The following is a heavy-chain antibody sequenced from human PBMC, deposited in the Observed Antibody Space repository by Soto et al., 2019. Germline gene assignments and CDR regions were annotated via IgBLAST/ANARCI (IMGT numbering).Heavy chain of an antibody. J-gene: IGHJ6*02. CDR2: IIPIFGTA. CDR3: ASNNDSSGYYYLFMYYYYGMDV. CDR1: GGTFSSYA. V-gene: IGHV1-69*13. Sequence: GASVKVSCKASGGTFSSYAISWVRQAPGQGLEWMGVIIPIFGTANYAQKFQGRVTITADESTSTAYMELSSLRSEDTAVYYCASNNDSSGYYYLFMYYYYGMDVWGQGTTVTVSS. D-gene: IGHD3-22*01.